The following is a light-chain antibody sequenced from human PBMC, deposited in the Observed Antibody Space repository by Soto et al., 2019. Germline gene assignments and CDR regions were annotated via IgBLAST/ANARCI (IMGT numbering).Light chain of an antibody. J-gene: IGKJ2*01. V-gene: IGKV1-39*01. CDR2: AAS. Sequence: DIQMTQSPSSLSASVGDRVTIPCRASQSISYYLNWFQQKPGKAPKLLIYAASSVQSGVPSRFRGSGSGTDFTLSISDLQPEDFATYYCQQSYSVPYTFGQGTKLEIK. CDR3: QQSYSVPYT. CDR1: QSISYY.